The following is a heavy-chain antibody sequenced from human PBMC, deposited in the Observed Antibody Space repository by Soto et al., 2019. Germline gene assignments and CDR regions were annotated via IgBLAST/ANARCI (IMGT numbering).Heavy chain of an antibody. D-gene: IGHD3-22*01. V-gene: IGHV3-53*02. CDR1: GFIVSSNY. CDR2: IFDGDST. CDR3: AGRRISSGFSFPSFLIDH. J-gene: IGHJ4*02. Sequence: EVQLVETGGGLIQAGGSLRLSCAASGFIVSSNYMNWVRQAPGKGLEWVSVIFDGDSTYYPDSVKGRFTISRDNSKNTLYLEMNNLIAEDTAVYYGAGRRISSGFSFPSFLIDHWGQGTLVTVSS.